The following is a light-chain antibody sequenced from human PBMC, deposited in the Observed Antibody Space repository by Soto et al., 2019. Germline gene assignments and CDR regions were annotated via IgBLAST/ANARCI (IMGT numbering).Light chain of an antibody. V-gene: IGKV3-20*01. J-gene: IGKJ1*01. CDR1: QSLNTK. CDR2: GAS. CDR3: QQYGSSPLT. Sequence: DIVMTQSPATLSASPGERATLSCRASQSLNTKLAWYQQKPGQAPRLLIHGASSRATGIPDRLSGSGSGTDFTLTISRLEPEDFAVYYCQQYGSSPLTFGQGTKVDIK.